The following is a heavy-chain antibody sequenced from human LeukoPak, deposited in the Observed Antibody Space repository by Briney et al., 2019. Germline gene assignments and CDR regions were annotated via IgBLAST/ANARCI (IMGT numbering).Heavy chain of an antibody. Sequence: PGGSLRLSCAASGFTFSSYAMSWVRQAPGKRLEWVSAISVSGSTTYYADSVKGRFTISRDNSKNTLYLQMNSLRAGDTAVYYCAKRIVGAPYAFDIWGQGTTVTVSS. CDR2: ISVSGSTT. CDR3: AKRIVGAPYAFDI. J-gene: IGHJ3*02. V-gene: IGHV3-23*01. CDR1: GFTFSSYA. D-gene: IGHD1-26*01.